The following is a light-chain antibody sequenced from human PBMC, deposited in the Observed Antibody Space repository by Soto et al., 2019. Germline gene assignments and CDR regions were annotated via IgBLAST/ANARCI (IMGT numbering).Light chain of an antibody. V-gene: IGKV1-9*01. Sequence: DIQLTQSPLFLSASVGDRVTITCRASQGISSSLAWYQQKPGKAPKLLIYGASTLQSGVPSRFSGSGSGTEFTLTISSLQPEDFATFYCQQVNSYPRTFGQGTKLEIK. CDR2: GAS. J-gene: IGKJ2*01. CDR1: QGISSS. CDR3: QQVNSYPRT.